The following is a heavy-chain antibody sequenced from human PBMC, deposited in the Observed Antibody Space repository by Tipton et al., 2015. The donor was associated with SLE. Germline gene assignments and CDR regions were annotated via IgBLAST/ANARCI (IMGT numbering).Heavy chain of an antibody. J-gene: IGHJ4*02. CDR1: GGSFSGYY. CDR2: INHSGST. CDR3: ARGLASPHD. V-gene: IGHV4-34*01. D-gene: IGHD1-26*01. Sequence: TLSLTCAVYGGSFSGYYWSWIRQPPGKGLEWIGEINHSGSTNYNPSLKSRVTISVDTSENQFSLKLSSVTAADTAVYYCARGLASPHDWGQGTLVTVSS.